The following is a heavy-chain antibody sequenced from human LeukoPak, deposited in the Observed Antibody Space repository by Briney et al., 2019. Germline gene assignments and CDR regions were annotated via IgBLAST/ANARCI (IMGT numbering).Heavy chain of an antibody. CDR3: AKFAAADIDY. D-gene: IGHD6-13*01. V-gene: IGHV3-23*01. Sequence: GGSLRLSCTASEFTFDDYGMSWVRQVPGKGLEWVSAISGSGGSTYYADSVKGRFTISRDNSKNTLYLQMNSLRAEDTAVYYCAKFAAADIDYWGQGTLVTVSS. CDR2: ISGSGGST. J-gene: IGHJ4*02. CDR1: EFTFDDYG.